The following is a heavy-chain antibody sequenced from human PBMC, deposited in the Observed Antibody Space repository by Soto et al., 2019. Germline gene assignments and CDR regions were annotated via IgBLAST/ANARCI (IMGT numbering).Heavy chain of an antibody. CDR2: ITWNGDTV. D-gene: IGHD5-12*01. V-gene: IGHV3-9*01. J-gene: IGHJ4*02. Sequence: EVQLVESGGGLVQPGRSLRLSCAASGFTFDDFAMHWVRQAPGKGLEWVSIITWNGDTVDYADSVKGRFTISRDNAKNSLYQQMNSLRAEDTALYYCAKDSGRDGYTPFDYWGQGTLVTVSS. CDR1: GFTFDDFA. CDR3: AKDSGRDGYTPFDY.